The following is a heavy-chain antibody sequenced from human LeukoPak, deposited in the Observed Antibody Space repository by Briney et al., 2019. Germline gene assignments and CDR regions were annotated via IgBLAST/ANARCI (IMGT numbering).Heavy chain of an antibody. J-gene: IGHJ4*02. V-gene: IGHV1-2*02. Sequence: ASVKVSCKTSGYTFTDYNVYWVRQAPEQGLEWMGWINPKTGGTIYAQRFQGRVTMTKDTSITTAYMELRSLRFDDTAVYYCARRFCSGGSCIPDFWGQGTLVTVSS. CDR1: GYTFTDYN. CDR3: ARRFCSGGSCIPDF. D-gene: IGHD2-15*01. CDR2: INPKTGGT.